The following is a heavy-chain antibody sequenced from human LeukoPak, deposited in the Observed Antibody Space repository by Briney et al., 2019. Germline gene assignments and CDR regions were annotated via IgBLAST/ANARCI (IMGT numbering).Heavy chain of an antibody. J-gene: IGHJ3*01. D-gene: IGHD4/OR15-4a*01. CDR3: ARRWCSQCAFDL. V-gene: IGHV5-51*01. CDR1: GYSFTSYW. CDR2: IYPGDSDT. Sequence: GESLKISCKGSGYSFTSYWIGWVRQMPGKGLEWMGIIYPGDSDTKYRPPFQGQVTISADKSIGTAYLQWSSLKASDTAMYYCARRWCSQCAFDLWGQGTMVTVSS.